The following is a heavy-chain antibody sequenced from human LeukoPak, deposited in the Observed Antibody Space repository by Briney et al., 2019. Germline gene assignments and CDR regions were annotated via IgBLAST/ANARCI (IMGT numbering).Heavy chain of an antibody. CDR2: IYPGDSDT. CDR3: ARARYCSGGNCYAEY. Sequence: GESLKISCKGSGYTFTSYWIGWVRQMPGKGLEWMGIIYPGDSDTRYSPSFQGQVTISADKSISTAYLQWSSLKASDTAMYYCARARYCSGGNCYAEYWGQGTLVTVSS. CDR1: GYTFTSYW. J-gene: IGHJ4*02. V-gene: IGHV5-51*01. D-gene: IGHD2-15*01.